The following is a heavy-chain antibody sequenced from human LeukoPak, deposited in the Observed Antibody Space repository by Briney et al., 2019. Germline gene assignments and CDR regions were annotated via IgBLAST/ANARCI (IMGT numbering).Heavy chain of an antibody. CDR3: ARVGGSGSYSHLAPKPYYYYGMDA. CDR2: ISYDGSNK. J-gene: IGHJ6*02. V-gene: IGHV3-30*04. CDR1: GFTFSSYA. D-gene: IGHD3-10*01. Sequence: GRSLRLSCAASGFTFSSYAMHWVRQAPGKGLEWVAVISYDGSNKYYADSVKGRFTISRDNSKNTLYLQMNSLRAEDTAVYYCARVGGSGSYSHLAPKPYYYYGMDAWGQGTAVTVSS.